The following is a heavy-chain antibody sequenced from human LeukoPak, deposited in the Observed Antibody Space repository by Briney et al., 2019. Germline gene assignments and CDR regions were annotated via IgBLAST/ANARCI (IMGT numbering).Heavy chain of an antibody. D-gene: IGHD3-10*01. CDR3: ARDRGFGESYPGMTYFDY. Sequence: PSETLSLTCAVYGGSFSGYYWSWIRQPPGKGLQWIGSIYHSGSTYYNPSLKSRVTISVDTSKNQFSLKLNSVSATDTAVYYCARDRGFGESYPGMTYFDYWGQGTLVTVSS. CDR2: IYHSGST. V-gene: IGHV4-34*01. CDR1: GGSFSGYY. J-gene: IGHJ4*02.